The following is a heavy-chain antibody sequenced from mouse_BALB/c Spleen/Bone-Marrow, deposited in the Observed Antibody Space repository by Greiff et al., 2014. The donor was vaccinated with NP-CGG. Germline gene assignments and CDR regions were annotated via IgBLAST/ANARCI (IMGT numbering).Heavy chain of an antibody. CDR2: ILPGSGST. D-gene: IGHD2-1*01. V-gene: IGHV1-9*01. Sequence: QVQLQQSGAELMKPGASMKISCKATGYTFSSYWIEWVKQRPGHGLEWIGEILPGSGSTNYNEQFEGKATFTADASSSTAYMEPGSLTFEGSAGYYRSRFYYGNPAGYFDHRGQGTPPTVPS. J-gene: IGHJ2*01. CDR1: GYTFSSYW. CDR3: SRFYYGNPAGYFDH.